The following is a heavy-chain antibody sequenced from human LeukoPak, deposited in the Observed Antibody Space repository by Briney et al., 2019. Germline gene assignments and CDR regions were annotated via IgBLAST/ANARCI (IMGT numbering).Heavy chain of an antibody. V-gene: IGHV1-46*01. CDR2: INLSSGKT. J-gene: IGHJ4*02. D-gene: IGHD5-24*01. Sequence: ASVTVSFKASTYSFITYDIHWVRQAPGQGLEWMGQINLSSGKTTYTQRFQGRVTLTTNTSTDTVYMELTSLTFHDMAVFFCASKFRDGYNSYFEHWGQGSLVTVSS. CDR1: TYSFITYD. CDR3: ASKFRDGYNSYFEH.